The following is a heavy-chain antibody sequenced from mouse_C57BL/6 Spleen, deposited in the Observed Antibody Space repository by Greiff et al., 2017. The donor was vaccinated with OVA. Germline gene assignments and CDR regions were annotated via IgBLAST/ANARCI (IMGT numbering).Heavy chain of an antibody. CDR3: TRERAYGSSLFDY. CDR1: GYTFTDYE. Sequence: VQLQQSGAELVRPGASVTLSCKASGYTFTDYEMHWVKQTPVHGLEWIGAFDPETGGTAYNQKFKGKAILTADKSYSTAYMELRSLTSEDSAVYYCTRERAYGSSLFDYWGQGTTLTVSS. J-gene: IGHJ2*01. CDR2: FDPETGGT. D-gene: IGHD1-1*01. V-gene: IGHV1-15*01.